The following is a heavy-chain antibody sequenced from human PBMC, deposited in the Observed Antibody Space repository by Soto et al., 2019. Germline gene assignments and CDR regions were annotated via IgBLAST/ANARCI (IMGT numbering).Heavy chain of an antibody. J-gene: IGHJ4*02. CDR3: AGDEYYDSSGTDY. D-gene: IGHD3-22*01. V-gene: IGHV3-48*02. CDR1: GFTFSSYS. CDR2: ISSSSSTR. Sequence: EVQLVESGGGLVQRGGSLRLSCAASGFTFSSYSMNWVRQAPGKGLEWVSYISSSSSTRYYADSVKGRFTISRDNAKNSLYLQMNSLRDEDTAVYYCAGDEYYDSSGTDYWGQGTLITVSS.